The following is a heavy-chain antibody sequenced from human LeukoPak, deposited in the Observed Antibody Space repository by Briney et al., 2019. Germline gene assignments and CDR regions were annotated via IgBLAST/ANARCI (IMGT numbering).Heavy chain of an antibody. Sequence: PGGSLRLSCAASGFTFSSYTMNWVRQAPGKGLEWVSSISSSSSYIYYADSVKGRFTISRDNAKNSLYLQLNSLRAEDTAVYYCARGTGYPYYFDYWGQGTLVTVSS. V-gene: IGHV3-21*01. J-gene: IGHJ4*02. D-gene: IGHD3/OR15-3a*01. CDR2: ISSSSSYI. CDR1: GFTFSSYT. CDR3: ARGTGYPYYFDY.